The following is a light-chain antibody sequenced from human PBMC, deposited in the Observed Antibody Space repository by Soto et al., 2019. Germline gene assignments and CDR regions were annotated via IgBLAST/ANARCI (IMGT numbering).Light chain of an antibody. CDR1: QGIGDT. CDR2: DTS. V-gene: IGKV3-15*01. J-gene: IGKJ4*01. Sequence: EVVMRQSPATLSVSQGEGATLSCRSSQGIGDTLAWYQHKPGQTPRLLIYDTSTRATGVPTRFSGSRSGAEFTRTFTSLRSDGFAVYYWQPYNSWPLTFGGGTKVEIK. CDR3: QPYNSWPLT.